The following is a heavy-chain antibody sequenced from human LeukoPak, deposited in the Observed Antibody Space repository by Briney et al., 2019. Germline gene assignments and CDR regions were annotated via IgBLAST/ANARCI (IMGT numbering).Heavy chain of an antibody. D-gene: IGHD3-22*01. CDR2: ISGGGVT. J-gene: IGHJ4*02. CDR1: GFSFSSFA. Sequence: GGSLRLSCAASGFSFSSFAMTWVRQAPGKGLEWVSTISGGGVTFYANSAKGRFTISRDNSKSTLYLQVNSLTAEDTAVYYCAKQLSTGYHFYDFWGQGTLVTVSS. CDR3: AKQLSTGYHFYDF. V-gene: IGHV3-23*01.